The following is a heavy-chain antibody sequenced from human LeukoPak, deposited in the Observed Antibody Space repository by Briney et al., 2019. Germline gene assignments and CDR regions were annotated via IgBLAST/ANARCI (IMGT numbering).Heavy chain of an antibody. CDR3: AKVFSVVVVPAAIHFDY. D-gene: IGHD2-2*01. CDR1: GFTFSSYA. J-gene: IGHJ4*02. Sequence: GGSLRLSCAASGFTFSSYAMSWVRQAPGKGLEWVSAISGSGGSTYYADSVKGRFTISRDNSKNTLYLQMNSLRAEDTAVYYCAKVFSVVVVPAAIHFDYWGQGTLVTVPS. V-gene: IGHV3-23*01. CDR2: ISGSGGST.